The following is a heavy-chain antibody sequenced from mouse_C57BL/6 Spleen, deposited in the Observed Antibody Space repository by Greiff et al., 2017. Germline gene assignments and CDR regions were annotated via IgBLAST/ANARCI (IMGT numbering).Heavy chain of an antibody. J-gene: IGHJ2*01. D-gene: IGHD2-1*01. CDR1: GFTFTDYY. V-gene: IGHV7-3*01. CDR2: IRNKANGYTT. CDR3: ARYSGNYWGYFDY. Sequence: EVKVEESGGGLVQPGGSLSLSCAASGFTFTDYYMRWVRQPPGKALEWLGFIRNKANGYTTEYSVSVKGRFTISRENSQSILYLQMNSLGAEDSATYYWARYSGNYWGYFDYWGQGTPLTVSS.